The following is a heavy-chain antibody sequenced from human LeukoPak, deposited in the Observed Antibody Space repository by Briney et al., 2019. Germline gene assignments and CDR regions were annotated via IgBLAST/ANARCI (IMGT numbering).Heavy chain of an antibody. CDR3: AKGLAVAGTMVGDY. Sequence: GGSLRLSCAASGFTFSSYGMHWVRQAPGKGLEWVAVISYDGSNKYYADSVKGRFTISRDNSKNTLYLQINSLRAEDTAVYYCAKGLAVAGTMVGDYWGQGTLVTVSS. J-gene: IGHJ4*02. D-gene: IGHD6-19*01. CDR1: GFTFSSYG. V-gene: IGHV3-30*18. CDR2: ISYDGSNK.